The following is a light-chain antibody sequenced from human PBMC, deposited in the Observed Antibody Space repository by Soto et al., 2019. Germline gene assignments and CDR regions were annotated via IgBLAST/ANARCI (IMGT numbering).Light chain of an antibody. J-gene: IGKJ1*01. CDR1: QTVSTY. CDR2: ATS. V-gene: IGKV1-39*01. CDR3: QQTYTPPRT. Sequence: DTQMTQSPSSLSASVGDRISITCRASQTVSTYLNWYQQKAGQAPTLLISATSTLQSGVPSRFSGSGSGTEFPRTSTTLQPEDFATYYCQQTYTPPRTCGQGTKVAFK.